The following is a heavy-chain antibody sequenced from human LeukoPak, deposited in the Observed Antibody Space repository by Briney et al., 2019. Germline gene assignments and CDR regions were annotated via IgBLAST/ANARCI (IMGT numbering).Heavy chain of an antibody. CDR1: GYTFTSYG. Sequence: AASVKVSCKASGYTFTSYGISKVRQAPGQGLEWMGWISAYNGNTNYAQKLQGRVTMTTDTSTSTAYMELRSLRSDDTAVYYCVRAGLRAAAGTGGWFDPWGQGTLVTVSS. D-gene: IGHD6-13*01. J-gene: IGHJ5*02. CDR2: ISAYNGNT. CDR3: VRAGLRAAAGTGGWFDP. V-gene: IGHV1-18*01.